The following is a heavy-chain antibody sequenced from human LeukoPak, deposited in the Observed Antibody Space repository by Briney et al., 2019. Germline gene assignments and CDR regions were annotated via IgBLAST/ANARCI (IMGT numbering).Heavy chain of an antibody. J-gene: IGHJ5*02. CDR3: ARYPWFDP. CDR1: GFTFSSYA. V-gene: IGHV3-23*01. D-gene: IGHD2-2*02. CDR2: ISGSST. Sequence: GGSLRLSCAASGFTFSSYAMSWVRQAPGKGLEWVSSISGSSTYYADSVKGRFTISKDTSKNTLYLQMNSLRAEDTAVYYCARYPWFDPWGQGTLVTVSS.